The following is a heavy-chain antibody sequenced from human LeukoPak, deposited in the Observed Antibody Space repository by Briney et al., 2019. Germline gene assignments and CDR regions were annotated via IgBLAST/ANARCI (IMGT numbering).Heavy chain of an antibody. D-gene: IGHD1-26*01. V-gene: IGHV3-13*04. CDR2: IGTAGDT. CDR3: ARDAGSREFDY. Sequence: GGALRLSCAASGFTFSNYDMYWVRQATGKGLEWVSRIGTAGDTYYPGSVKGRFTISRENAKNSLYLQMNSLRAGDTAVYYCARDAGSREFDYWGQGTLVTV. J-gene: IGHJ4*02. CDR1: GFTFSNYD.